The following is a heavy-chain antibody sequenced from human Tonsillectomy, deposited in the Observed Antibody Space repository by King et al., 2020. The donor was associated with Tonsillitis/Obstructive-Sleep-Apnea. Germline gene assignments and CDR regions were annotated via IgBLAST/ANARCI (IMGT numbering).Heavy chain of an antibody. CDR3: ARDRGVLLWFRELYYYYMDV. CDR1: GFTFSDYY. V-gene: IGHV3-11*05. D-gene: IGHD3-10*01. CDR2: ISSSSSYT. Sequence: QLVQSGGGLVKPGGSLRLSCAASGFTFSDYYMSWIRQAPGKGLEWVSYISSSSSYTNYADSVKGRFTISRDNAKNSLYLQMNSLRAEDTAVYYCARDRGVLLWFRELYYYYMDVWGKGTTVTVSS. J-gene: IGHJ6*03.